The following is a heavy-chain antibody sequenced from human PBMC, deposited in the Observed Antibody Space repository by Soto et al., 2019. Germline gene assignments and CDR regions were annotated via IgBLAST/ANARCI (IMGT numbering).Heavy chain of an antibody. D-gene: IGHD6-13*01. J-gene: IGHJ6*02. CDR1: GGTFSSYA. V-gene: IGHV1-69*13. Sequence: SVKVSCKASGGTFSSYAISWVRQAPGQGLDWMGGIIPIFGTANYAQKFQGRVTITADESTSTAYMELSSLRSEDTAVYYCARDIEAAGTPDYYYYGMDVWGQGTTVTVSS. CDR3: ARDIEAAGTPDYYYYGMDV. CDR2: IIPIFGTA.